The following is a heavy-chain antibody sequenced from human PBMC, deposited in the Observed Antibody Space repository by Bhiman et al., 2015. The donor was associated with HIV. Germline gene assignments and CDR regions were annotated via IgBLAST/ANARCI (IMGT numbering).Heavy chain of an antibody. Sequence: QVQLVEFGGGVVQPGGSLRLSCAAFGFTISTYGMHWVRQAPGKGLQWVAFIRSDESSKFYADSVKGRFTISRDNSKNTLFLQMNSLRAEDTAIYHCARDLGLTMVRGVMRNWGQGTRVTVSS. D-gene: IGHD3-10*01. CDR1: GFTISTYG. J-gene: IGHJ4*02. V-gene: IGHV3-30*02. CDR2: IRSDESSK. CDR3: ARDLGLTMVRGVMRN.